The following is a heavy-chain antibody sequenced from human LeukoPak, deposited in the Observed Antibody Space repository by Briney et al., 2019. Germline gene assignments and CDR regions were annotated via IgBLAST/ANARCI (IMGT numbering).Heavy chain of an antibody. CDR1: GYSISSGYY. D-gene: IGHD3-22*01. J-gene: IGHJ6*03. CDR2: IYHSGST. Sequence: SETLSLTCTVSGYSISSGYYWGWIRQPPGKGLEWIGSIYHSGSTYYNPSHKSRVTISVDTSKNQFSLKLSSVTAADTAVYYCAGLEYYDSSGENMHYYYMDVWGKGTTVTVSS. CDR3: AGLEYYDSSGENMHYYYMDV. V-gene: IGHV4-38-2*02.